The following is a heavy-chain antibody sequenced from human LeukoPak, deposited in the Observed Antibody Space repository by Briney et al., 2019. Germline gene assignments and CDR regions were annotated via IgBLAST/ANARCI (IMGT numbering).Heavy chain of an antibody. Sequence: GASVKVSCKASGYTFTGYYMHWVRQAPGQGLEWMGWINPNSGGTNYAQKFQGRVTMTRDTSISTAYMELSRLRSDDTAVYNCAREVQSRYYYGMDVWGQGTTVTVSS. CDR1: GYTFTGYY. CDR3: AREVQSRYYYGMDV. D-gene: IGHD1-1*01. J-gene: IGHJ6*02. CDR2: INPNSGGT. V-gene: IGHV1-2*02.